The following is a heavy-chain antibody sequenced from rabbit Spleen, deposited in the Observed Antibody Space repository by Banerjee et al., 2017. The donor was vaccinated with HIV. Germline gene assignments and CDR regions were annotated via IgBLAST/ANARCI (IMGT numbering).Heavy chain of an antibody. Sequence: QSLEESGGDLVKPGASLTLTCKASGLDFSSSYWICWVRQAPGKGLEWIACIDVVKNGNTYYGNWAKGRFTISKTSSTTVALQVTSPTAADTATYFCARDTSSSFSSYGMDLWAPGHPRHRL. CDR3: ARDTSSSFSSYGMDL. D-gene: IGHD1-1*01. CDR2: IDVVKNGNT. V-gene: IGHV1S40*01. J-gene: IGHJ6*01. CDR1: GLDFSSSYW.